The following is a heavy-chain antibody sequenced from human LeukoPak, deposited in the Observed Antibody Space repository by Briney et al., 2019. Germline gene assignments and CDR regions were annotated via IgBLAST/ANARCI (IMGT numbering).Heavy chain of an antibody. V-gene: IGHV3-23*01. Sequence: GGSLRLSCAASGFTFSTFAMIWVRQPPGKGLEWVSSIFPSSGEIHYADSVRGRFTISRDNSKSTLSLQMNSLRSEDTAVYYCARDSGLVVAANTDYYYYMDVWGKGTTVTISS. CDR2: IFPSSGEI. CDR3: ARDSGLVVAANTDYYYYMDV. CDR1: GFTFSTFA. D-gene: IGHD2-15*01. J-gene: IGHJ6*03.